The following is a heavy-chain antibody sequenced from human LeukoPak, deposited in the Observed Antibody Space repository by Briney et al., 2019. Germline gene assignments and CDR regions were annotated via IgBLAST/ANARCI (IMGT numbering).Heavy chain of an antibody. V-gene: IGHV3-11*06. CDR3: ARGSRTMQLGDDY. CDR1: GFTFSVYY. CDR2: ISSSSSDT. J-gene: IGHJ4*02. D-gene: IGHD6-6*01. Sequence: GGSLRLSCAASGFTFSVYYMSWIRQAPGKGLEWVSYISSSSSDTNYADSVKGRFTISRDNAKKSLYLQMNSLRAEDTAVYYCARGSRTMQLGDDYWGQGTLVTVSS.